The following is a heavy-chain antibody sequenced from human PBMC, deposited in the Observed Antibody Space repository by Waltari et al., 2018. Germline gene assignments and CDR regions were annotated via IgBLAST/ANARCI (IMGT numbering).Heavy chain of an antibody. CDR2: MYYSGSN. V-gene: IGHV4-39*02. Sequence: QLQLQESGPGLVKPSETLSLTCTVSGGSISSSSYYWGWIRQPPGKGLEWIGSMYYSGSNNYNPSLKSRVTISVDTSKNQFSLKLSSVTAADTAVYYCARDGKTTVTNYYYYYGMDVWGQGTTVTVSS. CDR3: ARDGKTTVTNYYYYYGMDV. J-gene: IGHJ6*02. CDR1: GGSISSSSYY. D-gene: IGHD4-17*01.